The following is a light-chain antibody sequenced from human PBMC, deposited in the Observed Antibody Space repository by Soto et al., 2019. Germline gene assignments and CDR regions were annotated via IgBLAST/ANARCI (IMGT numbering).Light chain of an antibody. CDR2: DVS. CDR1: SSDVGDYNY. J-gene: IGLJ1*01. Sequence: QSVLTQPASVSGSPGQSITISCTGTSSDVGDYNYVSWYQQHPGKAPKLMIYDVSNRPSGVSDRFAGSKSGNTASLTISGLQAEDEADYYCSSHTSSTTQVFGTGTKVTVL. CDR3: SSHTSSTTQV. V-gene: IGLV2-14*01.